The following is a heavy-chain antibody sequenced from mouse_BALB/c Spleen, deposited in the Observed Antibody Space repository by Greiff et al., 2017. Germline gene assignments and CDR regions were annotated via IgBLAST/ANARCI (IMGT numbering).Heavy chain of an antibody. D-gene: IGHD4-1*01. CDR2: IWGDGST. V-gene: IGHV2-6-7*01. CDR3: ARGNWDAYYAMDY. CDR1: GFSLTGYG. Sequence: VQGVESGPGLVAPSQSLSITCTVSGFSLTGYGVNWVRQPPGKGLEWLGMIWGDGSTDYNSALKSRLSISKDNSKSQVFLKMISLQTDDTARYYCARGNWDAYYAMDYWGQGTSVTVSS. J-gene: IGHJ4*01.